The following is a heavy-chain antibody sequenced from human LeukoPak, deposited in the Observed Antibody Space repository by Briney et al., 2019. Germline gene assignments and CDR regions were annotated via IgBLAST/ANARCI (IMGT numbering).Heavy chain of an antibody. CDR3: ARDGYCSGGSCYYYYYYMDV. CDR1: GGSISSSSYY. V-gene: IGHV4-39*07. CDR2: INHSGST. J-gene: IGHJ6*03. Sequence: SESLSLTCTVSGGSISSSSYYWGWIRQPPGKGLEWIGEINHSGSTNYNPSLKSRVTISVDTSKNQFSLKLSSVTAADTAVYYCARDGYCSGGSCYYYYYYMDVWGKGTTVTVSS. D-gene: IGHD2-15*01.